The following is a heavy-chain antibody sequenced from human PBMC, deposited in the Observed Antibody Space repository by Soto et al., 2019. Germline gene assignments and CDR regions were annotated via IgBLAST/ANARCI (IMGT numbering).Heavy chain of an antibody. V-gene: IGHV3-21*01. CDR3: ARDAHVVDYMDV. CDR2: ISSSSSYI. Sequence: GGSLRLSCAASGFTFSSYSMNWVRQAPGKGLEWVSSISSSSSYIYYADSVKGRFTISRDNAKNSLYLQMNSLRAEDTAVYYCARDAHVVDYMDVWGKGTTVTVSS. CDR1: GFTFSSYS. J-gene: IGHJ6*03.